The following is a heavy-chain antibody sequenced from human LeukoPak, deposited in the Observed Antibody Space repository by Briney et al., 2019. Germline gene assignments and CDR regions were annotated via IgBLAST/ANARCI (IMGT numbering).Heavy chain of an antibody. CDR1: GYTFTSYA. CDR3: ARVRNYDFWSGLFDY. D-gene: IGHD3-3*01. CDR2: INAGNGNT. Sequence: ASVKVSCKASGYTFTSYAMHWVRQAPGQRLEWMGWINAGNGNTKYSQKFQGRVTITRDTSASTAYMELSSLRSEDTAVYYCARVRNYDFWSGLFDYWGQGTLVTVSS. J-gene: IGHJ4*02. V-gene: IGHV1-3*01.